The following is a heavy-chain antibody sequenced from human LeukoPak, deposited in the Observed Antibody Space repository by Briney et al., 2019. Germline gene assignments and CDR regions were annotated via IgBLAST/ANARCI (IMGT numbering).Heavy chain of an antibody. Sequence: SETLSLTCTVSGDSISNGTYYWNWIRQPAGKGLEWIGRIYSTGSTNYNPSLKSRVTISVDTSKNEFSLELSSVTAAATAVYYCARAYYDFLWGTYNWLDPWGQGTLVTVSS. D-gene: IGHD3-16*01. CDR3: ARAYYDFLWGTYNWLDP. J-gene: IGHJ5*02. V-gene: IGHV4-61*02. CDR2: IYSTGST. CDR1: GDSISNGTYY.